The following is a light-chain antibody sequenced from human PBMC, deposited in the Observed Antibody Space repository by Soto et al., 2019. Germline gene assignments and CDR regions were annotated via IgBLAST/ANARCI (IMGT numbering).Light chain of an antibody. CDR1: QSVSNW. Sequence: DIQMTQSPSTLSASVGDRVTITCRASQSVSNWLAWYQQKPGKAPKFLIYDASSLESGVPSRFSGSGSGTEFTLTISSLQPEDSATYYCLQDINYPWTFGQGTKVDIK. CDR2: DAS. CDR3: LQDINYPWT. V-gene: IGKV1-5*01. J-gene: IGKJ1*01.